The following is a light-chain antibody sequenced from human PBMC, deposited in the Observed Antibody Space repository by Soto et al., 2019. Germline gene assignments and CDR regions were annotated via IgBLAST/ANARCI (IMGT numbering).Light chain of an antibody. Sequence: EIVMTQSPATLSVSLGERVTLSCRASQSVFSSLAWYQQKPGQAPRLLIYGAATRPIGIPARFSGSGSGTEFTLTISSLQSEDFAVYYGQQYHSWPEFGRGTRVEIK. V-gene: IGKV3-15*01. CDR3: QQYHSWPE. CDR2: GAA. J-gene: IGKJ4*02. CDR1: QSVFSS.